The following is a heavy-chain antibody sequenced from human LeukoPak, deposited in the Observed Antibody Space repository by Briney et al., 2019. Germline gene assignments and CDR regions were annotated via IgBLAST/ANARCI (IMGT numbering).Heavy chain of an antibody. CDR2: MNPNSGYT. J-gene: IGHJ4*02. CDR1: GYTFTSYA. V-gene: IGHV1-8*02. D-gene: IGHD6-19*01. Sequence: GASVKVSCKASGYTFTSYAMNWVRQAPGQGLECMGWMNPNSGYTGYAQKFQGRVTMTRNTSINTAYMELSNLRSEDTAVYYCATISSGWHSDEYWGQGTLVTVSS. CDR3: ATISSGWHSDEY.